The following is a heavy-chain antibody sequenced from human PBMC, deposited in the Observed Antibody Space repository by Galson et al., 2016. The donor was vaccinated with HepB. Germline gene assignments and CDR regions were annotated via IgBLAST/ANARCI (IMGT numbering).Heavy chain of an antibody. Sequence: ETLSLTCAAYGGSFSGYYWSWIRQPPGKGLEWIREINHSGGTYYNPSLKSRVTISVDTSKNQFSLMLSSVTAADTAVYYCAFKYYDILTGYATDHYYYYGMDVWGQGNTVTVSS. CDR1: GGSFSGYY. CDR3: AFKYYDILTGYATDHYYYYGMDV. D-gene: IGHD3-9*01. CDR2: INHSGGT. J-gene: IGHJ6*02. V-gene: IGHV4-34*01.